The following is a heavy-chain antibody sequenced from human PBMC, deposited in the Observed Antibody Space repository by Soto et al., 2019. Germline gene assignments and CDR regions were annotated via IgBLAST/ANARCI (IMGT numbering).Heavy chain of an antibody. Sequence: EVQVLESGGDLVQPGGSLRLSCAASGFTFSTYAMSWVRQAPGKGLEWVSAIGPSGDTTYYADSVKGRFTISRDNSKNTLFLQVRGVRRGDSAEFHRVPISLYNRWSGPHWGQSPLVTL. J-gene: IGHJ1*01. CDR3: VPISLYNRWSGPH. V-gene: IGHV3-23*01. CDR2: IGPSGDTT. D-gene: IGHD2-2*02. CDR1: GFTFSTYA.